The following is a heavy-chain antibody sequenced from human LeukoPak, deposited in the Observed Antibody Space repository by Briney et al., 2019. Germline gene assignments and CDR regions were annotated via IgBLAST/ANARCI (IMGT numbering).Heavy chain of an antibody. J-gene: IGHJ4*02. D-gene: IGHD5-18*01. CDR2: IKQDGSEK. V-gene: IGHV3-7*01. CDR1: GFTFSSYW. Sequence: GGSLRLSCAASGFTFSSYWMSWVRQAPGKGLEWVANIKQDGSEKYYVDSVKGRFTISRDNAKNSLYLQMNSLRAEDTAVYYCARVRVTADYYFDYWGQGTLVTVSS. CDR3: ARVRVTADYYFDY.